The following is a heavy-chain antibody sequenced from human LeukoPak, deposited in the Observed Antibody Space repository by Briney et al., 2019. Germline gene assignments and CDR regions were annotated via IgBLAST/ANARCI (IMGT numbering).Heavy chain of an antibody. V-gene: IGHV4-39*01. CDR1: GGSISSSSYH. CDR3: ASRGYYDILTGYYTPGY. CDR2: IHYSGST. D-gene: IGHD3-9*01. J-gene: IGHJ4*02. Sequence: SETLSLTCTVSGGSISSSSYHWGWIRQPPGKGLEWIGSIHYSGSTYHNPSLKSRVTISVDTSKNQFSLKLSSVTAADTAVYYCASRGYYDILTGYYTPGYWGQGTLVTVSS.